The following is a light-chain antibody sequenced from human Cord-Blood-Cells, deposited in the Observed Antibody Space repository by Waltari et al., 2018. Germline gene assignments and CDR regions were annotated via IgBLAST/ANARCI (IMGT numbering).Light chain of an antibody. CDR1: SSDVGGYNY. Sequence: QSALTQPASVSGSPGQLITISCTGTSSDVGGYNYVSWYQQHPGKAPKLMIYDVSNRPSGVSNRFSGSKSGNTASLTISGLQAEDEADYDCSSYTSSSTPYVFGTGTKVTVL. CDR3: SSYTSSSTPYV. J-gene: IGLJ1*01. CDR2: DVS. V-gene: IGLV2-14*03.